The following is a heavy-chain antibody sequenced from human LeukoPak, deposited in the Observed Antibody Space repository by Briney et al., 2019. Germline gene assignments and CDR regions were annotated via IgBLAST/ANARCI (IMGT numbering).Heavy chain of an antibody. V-gene: IGHV1-2*02. D-gene: IGHD3-10*01. CDR3: ARGGYYYGSGKVYYMDV. Sequence: ASVKVSCKASGYTFTGYYMHWVRQAPGQGLEWMGWINPNSGGTNYAQKFQGRVTMTRDTSISTAYMELSRLRSDDTAVYNCARGGYYYGSGKVYYMDVWGKGTTVTVSS. CDR2: INPNSGGT. J-gene: IGHJ6*03. CDR1: GYTFTGYY.